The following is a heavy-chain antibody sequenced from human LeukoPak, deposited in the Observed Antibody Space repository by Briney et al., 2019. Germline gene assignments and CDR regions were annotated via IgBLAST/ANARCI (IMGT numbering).Heavy chain of an antibody. Sequence: PGGSLRLSCAASGFTFSTYAMSWVRQAPGKGLEWVSTISSGGGFTYYSDSVKGRFTISTDSSKNTLCLQMNSLRAEDTAVYYCAKDLRIRTGVPDYWGQGTLVTVSS. V-gene: IGHV3-23*01. J-gene: IGHJ4*02. CDR3: AKDLRIRTGVPDY. CDR1: GFTFSTYA. D-gene: IGHD2-8*01. CDR2: ISSGGGFT.